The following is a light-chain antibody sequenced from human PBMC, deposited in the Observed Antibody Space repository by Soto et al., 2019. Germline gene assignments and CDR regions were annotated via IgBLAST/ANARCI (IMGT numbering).Light chain of an antibody. CDR1: SRDVGSYNL. V-gene: IGLV2-23*01. CDR3: CSFAGSSTYV. Sequence: QSVLTQPSSVSGSPGQSITISCPGTSRDVGSYNLVSWYQQHPANAPKLIIYEGTKRPSGVSYRFSGSKSGNTASLTISGLQEEDEGDYHCCSFAGSSTYVFGTGTKVTVL. CDR2: EGT. J-gene: IGLJ1*01.